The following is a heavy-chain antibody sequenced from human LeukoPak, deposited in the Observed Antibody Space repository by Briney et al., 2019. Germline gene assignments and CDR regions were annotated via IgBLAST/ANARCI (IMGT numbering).Heavy chain of an antibody. CDR2: IIPIFGTA. V-gene: IGHV1-69*13. D-gene: IGHD5-18*01. J-gene: IGHJ4*02. CDR1: GGTFGSYA. CDR3: ARGDTTMDPNQYYFDC. Sequence: SVKVSCKASGGTFGSYAISWVRQAPGQGLEWMGGIIPIFGTANYAQKFQGRVTITADESTSTAYMELSSLRSEDTAVFYCARGDTTMDPNQYYFDCWGQGTLVTVSS.